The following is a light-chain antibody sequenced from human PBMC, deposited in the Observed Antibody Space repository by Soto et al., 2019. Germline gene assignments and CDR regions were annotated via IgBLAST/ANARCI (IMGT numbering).Light chain of an antibody. CDR3: QQYGSSWEGT. CDR2: GAS. CDR1: QSVSSSY. Sequence: EIVLTQSPGTLSLSPGERATLSCRASQSVSSSYLAWYQQKPGQAPRLLIYGASSRATGIPDRFSGSGSGTDVTLTISRLEPEDFGVYYCQQYGSSWEGTFGPGTKVDIK. V-gene: IGKV3-20*01. J-gene: IGKJ3*01.